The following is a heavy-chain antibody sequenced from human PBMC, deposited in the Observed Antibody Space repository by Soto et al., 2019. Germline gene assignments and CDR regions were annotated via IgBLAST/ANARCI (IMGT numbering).Heavy chain of an antibody. Sequence: SETLSLTCTVSGGSVSSGSYYWSWIRQPPGKGLEWIGYIYYSGSTNYNPSLKSRVTISVDTSKNQFSLKLSSVTAADTAVYYCARVRYCGGDCYQYYFDYWGQGTLVTVSS. D-gene: IGHD2-21*02. CDR3: ARVRYCGGDCYQYYFDY. CDR1: GGSVSSGSYY. V-gene: IGHV4-61*01. J-gene: IGHJ4*02. CDR2: IYYSGST.